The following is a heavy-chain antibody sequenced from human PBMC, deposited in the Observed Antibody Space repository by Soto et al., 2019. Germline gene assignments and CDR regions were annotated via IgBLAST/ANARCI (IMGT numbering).Heavy chain of an antibody. CDR3: AREAARGRYYGLDV. Sequence: SETLSLTCAVYGGSFSGYYWSWIRQPPGKGLEWIGEINHSGSTNYNPSLKSRVTISVDTSKNQFSLKLSSVTAADTAVYYCAREAARGRYYGLDVWGQGTTVTVS. CDR1: GGSFSGYY. CDR2: INHSGST. J-gene: IGHJ6*02. D-gene: IGHD3-10*01. V-gene: IGHV4-34*01.